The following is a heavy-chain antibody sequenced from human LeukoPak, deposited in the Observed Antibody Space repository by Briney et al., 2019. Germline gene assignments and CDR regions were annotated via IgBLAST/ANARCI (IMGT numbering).Heavy chain of an antibody. V-gene: IGHV3-48*04. CDR1: GFTFSSYN. CDR3: AKAPSGDFWSGSAFDI. CDR2: ISSSSTTI. Sequence: GGSLRLSCAASGFTFSSYNMNWVRQAPGKGLEWVSYISSSSTTIYYADSVKGRFTISRDNAKNSLYLQMNSLRAEDTAVYYCAKAPSGDFWSGSAFDIWGQGTMVTVSS. J-gene: IGHJ3*02. D-gene: IGHD3-3*01.